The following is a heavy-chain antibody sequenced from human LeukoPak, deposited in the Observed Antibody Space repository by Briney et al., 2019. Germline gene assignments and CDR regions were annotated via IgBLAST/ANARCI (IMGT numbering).Heavy chain of an antibody. CDR2: IYSGGST. V-gene: IGHV3-53*01. CDR3: ARDNIAAAGILDY. CDR1: GFTVSSNY. D-gene: IGHD6-13*01. Sequence: GGSLRLSCAASGFTVSSNYMSWVRQAPGKGLEWVSVIYSGGSTYYADSVKGRFTISRDNSKNTLYLQMNRLRAEDTAVYYCARDNIAAAGILDYWGQGTLVTVSS. J-gene: IGHJ4*02.